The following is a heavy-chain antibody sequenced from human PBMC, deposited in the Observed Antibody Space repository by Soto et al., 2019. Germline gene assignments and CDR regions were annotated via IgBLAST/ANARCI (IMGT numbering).Heavy chain of an antibody. CDR1: GFSFSSYG. V-gene: IGHV3-30*03. CDR2: TRYDGGFK. CDR3: AGALENPYFYYGLNV. D-gene: IGHD1-1*01. Sequence: PVGSLRLSCAASGFSFSSYGMEWVRLAPGKGLEWLAATRYDGGFKLYVDSVKGRFTISRDNCKNTLYLQMNSLRVEETATFYCAGALENPYFYYGLNVWGQGTKVTVSS. J-gene: IGHJ6*02.